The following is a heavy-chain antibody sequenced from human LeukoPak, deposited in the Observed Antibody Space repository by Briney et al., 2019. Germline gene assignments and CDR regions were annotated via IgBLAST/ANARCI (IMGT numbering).Heavy chain of an antibody. V-gene: IGHV3-33*01. CDR3: ARDHEQWLVRPPGN. J-gene: IGHJ4*02. CDR1: GFTFSSYG. D-gene: IGHD6-19*01. CDR2: IWYDGSNK. Sequence: GGSLRLSCAASGFTFSSYGMHWVRQAPGKGLEWVAVIWYDGSNKYYADSVKGRFTISRDNSKNTLYLQMNSLRAEDTAVYYCARDHEQWLVRPPGNWGQGTLDTVSS.